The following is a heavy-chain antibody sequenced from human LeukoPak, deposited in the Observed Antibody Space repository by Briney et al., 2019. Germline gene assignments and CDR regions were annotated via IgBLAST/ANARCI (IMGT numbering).Heavy chain of an antibody. J-gene: IGHJ4*02. D-gene: IGHD3-22*01. V-gene: IGHV3-7*01. Sequence: GGSLRLSCAASGFTFSSYWMSWVRQAPGKGLEWVANIKQDGSEKYYVDSVKGRFTISRDNAKNSLYLQMNSLRAEDTAVYYCAVDSSGYYMYYFDYWGQGTLVTVSS. CDR2: IKQDGSEK. CDR3: AVDSSGYYMYYFDY. CDR1: GFTFSSYW.